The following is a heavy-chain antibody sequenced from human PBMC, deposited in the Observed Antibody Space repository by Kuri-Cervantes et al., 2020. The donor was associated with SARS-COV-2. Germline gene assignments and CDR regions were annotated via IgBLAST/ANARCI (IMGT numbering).Heavy chain of an antibody. D-gene: IGHD2-15*01. CDR3: TIQVRGYCSGGSCLTLDY. J-gene: IGHJ4*02. Sequence: GGSLRLSCAASGFTFSGHWIHWVRQAPGKGLVWVSRINPDGSYTNNADSVKGRFTLSRDNAKNMLFLQMNSLRAEDTAVYYCTIQVRGYCSGGSCLTLDYWGQGTLVTFSS. CDR1: GFTFSGHW. CDR2: INPDGSYT. V-gene: IGHV3-74*01.